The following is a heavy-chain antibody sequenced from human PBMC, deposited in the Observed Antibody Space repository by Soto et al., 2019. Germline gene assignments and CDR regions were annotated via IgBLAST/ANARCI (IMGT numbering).Heavy chain of an antibody. CDR3: ARSYCTNGVCYPQYFQH. CDR1: GGTFSSYA. Sequence: SVQVSCKASGGTFSSYAISWVRQAPGQGLEWMGGIIPIFGTANYAQKFQGRVTITADESTSTAYMELSSLRSEDTAVYYCARSYCTNGVCYPQYFQHWGQGTLVTVSS. D-gene: IGHD2-8*01. V-gene: IGHV1-69*13. J-gene: IGHJ1*01. CDR2: IIPIFGTA.